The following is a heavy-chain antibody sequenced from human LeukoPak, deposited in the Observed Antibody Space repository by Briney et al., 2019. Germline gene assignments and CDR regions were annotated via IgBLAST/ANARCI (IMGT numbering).Heavy chain of an antibody. Sequence: GGSLRLSCAGSGFTFSSYSMNWVRQAPGKGLEWVSSISGTSDYIYYAESVKGRFTISRDNAKNSLYLQMNSLRAEDTAVYYCAREPERGITMVRGVMPDYWGQGTLVTVSS. V-gene: IGHV3-21*01. CDR2: ISGTSDYI. D-gene: IGHD3-10*01. CDR3: AREPERGITMVRGVMPDY. J-gene: IGHJ4*02. CDR1: GFTFSSYS.